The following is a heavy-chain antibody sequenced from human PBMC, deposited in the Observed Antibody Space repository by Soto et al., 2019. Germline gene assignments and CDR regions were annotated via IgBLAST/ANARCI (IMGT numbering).Heavy chain of an antibody. J-gene: IGHJ4*02. CDR3: ARDLAYGIPDS. D-gene: IGHD2-21*01. CDR2: INAGNGNT. V-gene: IGHV1-3*01. CDR1: GYTFTSYA. Sequence: QVQLVQSGAEVKKPGASVKVSCKASGYTFTSYAMHWVRQDPGQRLEWMGWINAGNGNTKYSQNFQGRVTITRDTSASTAYMELSSLRSEDTAVYYCARDLAYGIPDSWGQGTLVTVSS.